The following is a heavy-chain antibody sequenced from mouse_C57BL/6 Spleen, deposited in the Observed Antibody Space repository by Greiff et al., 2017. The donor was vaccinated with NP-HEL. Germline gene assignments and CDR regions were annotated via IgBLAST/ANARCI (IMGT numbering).Heavy chain of an antibody. V-gene: IGHV14-1*01. J-gene: IGHJ2*01. CDR1: GFNIKDYY. CDR2: IDPEDGDT. D-gene: IGHD2-12*01. CDR3: TYSYYRGFDY. Sequence: EIQLQQSGAELVRPGASVKLSCTASGFNIKDYYMHWVKQRPEQGLEWIGRIDPEDGDTEYAPKFQGKATMTADTSSNTAYLQLSSLTSEDTAVYYCTYSYYRGFDYWGQGTTLTVSS.